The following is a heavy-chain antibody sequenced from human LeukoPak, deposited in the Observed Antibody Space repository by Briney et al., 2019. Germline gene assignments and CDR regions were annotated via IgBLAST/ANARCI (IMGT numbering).Heavy chain of an antibody. J-gene: IGHJ4*02. D-gene: IGHD3-3*01. CDR2: ISWNSGSI. CDR1: GFTFDDYA. CDR3: AKDNYDFLSGYLDY. Sequence: GGSLRLSCAASGFTFDDYAMHWVRQAPGKGLEWVSGISWNSGSIGYADSVKGRFTISRDNAKNSLYLQMNSLRAEDTALYYCAKDNYDFLSGYLDYWGQGTLVTVSS. V-gene: IGHV3-9*01.